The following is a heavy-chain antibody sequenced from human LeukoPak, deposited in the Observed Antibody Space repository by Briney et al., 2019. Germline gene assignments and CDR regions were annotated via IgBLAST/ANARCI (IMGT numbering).Heavy chain of an antibody. D-gene: IGHD2-15*01. CDR2: ISAYNGNT. Sequence: ASVKVSCKASGYTFTSYGISWVRQAPGQGLEWMGWISAYNGNTNYAQKLQGRVTMTTDTSTSTAYMELRSLRSDDTAVYYCARDLGPRYCSGGSCPSELDYWGQGTLVTVSS. CDR3: ARDLGPRYCSGGSCPSELDY. V-gene: IGHV1-18*01. CDR1: GYTFTSYG. J-gene: IGHJ4*02.